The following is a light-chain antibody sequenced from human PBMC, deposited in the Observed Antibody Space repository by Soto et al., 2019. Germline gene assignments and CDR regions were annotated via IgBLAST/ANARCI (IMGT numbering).Light chain of an antibody. CDR2: DVN. CDR3: SSYAGFNNYV. J-gene: IGLJ1*01. V-gene: IGLV2-8*01. CDR1: GGDVGGYNY. Sequence: QSALTQPPSASGSPGQSVTISCTGTGGDVGGYNYVSWYQQHPGKVPRLIIYDVNKRPSGVPDRFSGSKSDNTASLTVSWLQAEDEADYYRSSYAGFNNYVFGTGTKLTVL.